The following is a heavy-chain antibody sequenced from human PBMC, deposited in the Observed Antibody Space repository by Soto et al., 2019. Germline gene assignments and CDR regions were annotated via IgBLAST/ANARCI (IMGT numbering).Heavy chain of an antibody. D-gene: IGHD2-21*02. CDR3: AKGTSPYCGGDCYSTPFDY. Sequence: DVQLVESGGGLVQPGRSLRLSCAASGFTFDDYAMHWVRQAPGKGLEWVSGISGNSGSIGYADSVKGRFTISRDNAKNSLYLQMNSLRAEDTALYYCAKGTSPYCGGDCYSTPFDYWGQGTLVTVSS. V-gene: IGHV3-9*01. CDR1: GFTFDDYA. CDR2: ISGNSGSI. J-gene: IGHJ4*02.